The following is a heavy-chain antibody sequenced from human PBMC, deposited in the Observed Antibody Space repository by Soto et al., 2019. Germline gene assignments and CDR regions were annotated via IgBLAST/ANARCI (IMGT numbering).Heavy chain of an antibody. CDR1: GYSFTSYW. CDR3: ARIAGDGGRYYYDMDV. V-gene: IGHV5-10-1*01. Sequence: PGESLKISCKGSGYSFTSYWIGWVRQMPWKGLEWMGRIDPSDSYTNYSPSFQGHVTISADKSISTAYLQWGSLKASDTAMYYCARIAGDGGRYYYDMDVWGQGTTVTVSS. J-gene: IGHJ6*02. CDR2: IDPSDSYT. D-gene: IGHD1-26*01.